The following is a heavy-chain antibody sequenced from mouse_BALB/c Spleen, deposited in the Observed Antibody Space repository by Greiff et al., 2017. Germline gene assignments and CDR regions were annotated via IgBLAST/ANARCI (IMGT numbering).Heavy chain of an antibody. CDR1: GYSITSDYA. CDR3: AYYRYDASFDY. Sequence: VQLKESGPGLVKPSQSLSLTCTVTGYSITSDYAWNWIRQFPGNKLEWMGYISYSGSTSYNPSLKSRISITRDTSKNQFFLQLNSVTTEDTATYYCAYYRYDASFDYWGQGTTLTVSS. D-gene: IGHD2-14*01. V-gene: IGHV3-2*02. J-gene: IGHJ2*01. CDR2: ISYSGST.